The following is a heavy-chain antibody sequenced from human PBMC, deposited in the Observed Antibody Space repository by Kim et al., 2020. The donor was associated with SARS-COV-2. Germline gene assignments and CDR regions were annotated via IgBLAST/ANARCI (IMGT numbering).Heavy chain of an antibody. CDR1: GFTFSSYS. Sequence: GGSLRLSCAASGFTFSSYSMNWVRQAPGKGLEWVSSISSSSSSIYYADSVKGRFTISRDNAKNSLYLQMNSLRAEDTAVYYCARQGDIVATTPAYFDYWCHGSLVTVS. V-gene: IGHV3-21*01. J-gene: IGHJ4*01. CDR3: ARQGDIVATTPAYFDY. D-gene: IGHD5-12*01. CDR2: ISSSSSSI.